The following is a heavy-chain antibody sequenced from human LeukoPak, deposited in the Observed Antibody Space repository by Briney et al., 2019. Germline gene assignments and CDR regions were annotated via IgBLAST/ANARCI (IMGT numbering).Heavy chain of an antibody. CDR1: GGSISSSSYY. Sequence: SETLSLTCTVPGGSISSSSYYWGCIRQPPGKGLEWIGRIYYSGSTSYNPSLKSRVTIPVKTSKNQFSLKLSSVTAADTAVYYCARDRGAVVVVAATPIQYFDYWGQGTLVTVSS. CDR2: IYYSGST. V-gene: IGHV4-39*07. CDR3: ARDRGAVVVVAATPIQYFDY. J-gene: IGHJ4*02. D-gene: IGHD2-15*01.